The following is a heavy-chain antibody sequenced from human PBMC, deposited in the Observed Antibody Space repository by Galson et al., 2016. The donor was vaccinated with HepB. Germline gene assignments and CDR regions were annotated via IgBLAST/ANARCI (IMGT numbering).Heavy chain of an antibody. J-gene: IGHJ4*02. CDR2: IKEDGSEK. V-gene: IGHV3-7*03. Sequence: SLRLSCAASHFTFSSYGMHWVRQAPGKGLEWVAIIKEDGSEKYYVDSVRGRFTISRDNAKNSLSLQMNSLRAEDTAVYYCARGSGFLIDYWGQGTPVTVSS. CDR3: ARGSGFLIDY. CDR1: HFTFSSYG. D-gene: IGHD3-3*01.